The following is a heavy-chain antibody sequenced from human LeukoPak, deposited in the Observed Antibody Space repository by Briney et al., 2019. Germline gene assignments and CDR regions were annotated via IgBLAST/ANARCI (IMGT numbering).Heavy chain of an antibody. Sequence: PGRSLRLSCAASGITFSSYAMHWVRQAPGKGLEWVAVISYDGSNKYYADSVKGRFTISRDNSENTLYLQMNSLRAEDTAVYYCARDSSGLLDYWGQGTLVTVSS. CDR1: GITFSSYA. CDR3: ARDSSGLLDY. D-gene: IGHD6-19*01. CDR2: ISYDGSNK. J-gene: IGHJ4*02. V-gene: IGHV3-30-3*01.